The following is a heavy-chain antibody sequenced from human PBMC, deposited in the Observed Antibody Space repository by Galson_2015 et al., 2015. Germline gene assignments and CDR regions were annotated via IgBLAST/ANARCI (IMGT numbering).Heavy chain of an antibody. Sequence: SLRLSCAASGSTFSSYGMHWVRQAPGKGLEWVAVISYDGSNKYYADSVKGRFTISRDNSKNTLYLQMNSLRAEDTAVYYCAKADYQEAFDIWGQGTMVTVSS. CDR2: ISYDGSNK. D-gene: IGHD4-11*01. CDR3: AKADYQEAFDI. V-gene: IGHV3-30*18. CDR1: GSTFSSYG. J-gene: IGHJ3*02.